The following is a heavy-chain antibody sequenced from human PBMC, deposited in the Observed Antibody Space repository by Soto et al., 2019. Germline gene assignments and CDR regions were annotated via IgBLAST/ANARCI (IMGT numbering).Heavy chain of an antibody. CDR2: INPNSGVT. J-gene: IGHJ6*03. CDR1: GDTFTDYY. CDR3: ARESGGATATLDYYYFYMDV. V-gene: IGHV1-2*04. D-gene: IGHD5-12*01. Sequence: QVQLVQSGAEVKKPGASVTVSCRSSGDTFTDYYMHWVRQAPGQGLEWMGWINPNSGVTKYAQKFQGWVTMTRDTSIRTVYMQLSRLRSDDTAVYYCARESGGATATLDYYYFYMDVWGTGTTVTGSS.